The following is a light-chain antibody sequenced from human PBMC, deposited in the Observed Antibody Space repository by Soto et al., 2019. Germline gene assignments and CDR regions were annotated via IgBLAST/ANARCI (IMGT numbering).Light chain of an antibody. Sequence: EIVMTQSPATLSVSPGERATLSCRASQSVIANLAWYQHKPGQPPRLLIFGATTRASGIPVRFSGSGSGTEFTLTISSLQSEDFAVYSCQQYSNWPWTFGQGTKVDIK. CDR3: QQYSNWPWT. V-gene: IGKV3-15*01. CDR1: QSVIAN. J-gene: IGKJ1*01. CDR2: GAT.